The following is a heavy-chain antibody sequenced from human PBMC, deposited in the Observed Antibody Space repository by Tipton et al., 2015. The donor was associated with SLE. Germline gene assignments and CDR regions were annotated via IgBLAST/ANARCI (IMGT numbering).Heavy chain of an antibody. CDR2: IRYDGSNK. CDR1: GFTFSSYG. D-gene: IGHD1-14*01. Sequence: SLRLSCAASGFTFSSYGMHWVRQAPGKGLEWVAFIRYDGSNKYYADSVKGRFTISRDNSKNTLYLQMNSLRAEDTAVYYCARGQGTPYLYYFDYWGQGTLVTVSS. V-gene: IGHV3-30*02. J-gene: IGHJ4*02. CDR3: ARGQGTPYLYYFDY.